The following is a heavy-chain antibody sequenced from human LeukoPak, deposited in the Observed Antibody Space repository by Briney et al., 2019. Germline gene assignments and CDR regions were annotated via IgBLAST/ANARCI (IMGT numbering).Heavy chain of an antibody. Sequence: SETLSLTCTVSGGSISSYYWGWIRQPPGKGLEWIGGIYYSGSTYYNPSLKSRVTISVDTSKNQFSLKLSSVTAADTAVYYCATEPVRYFDWLPRGDYFDYWGQGTLVTVSS. CDR2: IYYSGST. CDR3: ATEPVRYFDWLPRGDYFDY. V-gene: IGHV4-39*01. D-gene: IGHD3-9*01. CDR1: GGSISSYY. J-gene: IGHJ4*02.